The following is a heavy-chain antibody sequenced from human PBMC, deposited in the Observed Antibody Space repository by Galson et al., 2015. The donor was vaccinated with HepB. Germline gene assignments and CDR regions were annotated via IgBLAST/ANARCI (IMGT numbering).Heavy chain of an antibody. CDR3: ARERGQQLVLGWFDP. V-gene: IGHV3-33*01. CDR2: IWYDGSNK. CDR1: GFTFSSYG. D-gene: IGHD6-13*01. J-gene: IGHJ5*02. Sequence: SLRLSCAASGFTFSSYGMHWVRQAPGKGLEWVAVIWYDGSNKYYADSVKGRFTISRDNSKNTLYLQMNSLRAEDTAVYYCARERGQQLVLGWFDPWGQGTLVTVSS.